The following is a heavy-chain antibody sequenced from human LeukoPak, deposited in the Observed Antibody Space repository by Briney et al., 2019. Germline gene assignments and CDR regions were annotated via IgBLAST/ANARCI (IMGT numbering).Heavy chain of an antibody. CDR2: IYYSGST. Sequence: PSETLSLTCTVSGGSISSGDYYWSWIRQSPGKGLEWIGYIYYSGSTYYNPSLKSRVTISVDTSKNQFSLKLSSVTAADTAMYYCAREVLREGAFDIWGQGTMVTVSS. V-gene: IGHV4-30-4*01. CDR3: AREVLREGAFDI. D-gene: IGHD2/OR15-2a*01. CDR1: GGSISSGDYY. J-gene: IGHJ3*02.